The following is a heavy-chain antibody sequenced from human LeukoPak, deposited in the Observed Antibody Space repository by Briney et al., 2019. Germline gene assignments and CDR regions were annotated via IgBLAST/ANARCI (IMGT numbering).Heavy chain of an antibody. CDR3: AMGHSGYNWNFPLGNWFDP. Sequence: SQTLSLTCTVSGGSISSGGYYWSWIRQHPGKGLEWIGYIYYSGSTYYNASLKSRVTISVDTSKNQFSLKLSSVTAADTAVYYCAMGHSGYNWNFPLGNWFDPWGQGTLVTVSS. CDR1: GGSISSGGYY. CDR2: IYYSGST. D-gene: IGHD1-7*01. J-gene: IGHJ5*02. V-gene: IGHV4-31*03.